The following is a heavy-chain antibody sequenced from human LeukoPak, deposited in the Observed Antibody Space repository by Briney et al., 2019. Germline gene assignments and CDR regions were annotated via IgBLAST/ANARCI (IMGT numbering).Heavy chain of an antibody. D-gene: IGHD3-3*01. J-gene: IGHJ6*03. CDR2: IYYSGST. V-gene: IGHV4-39*01. CDR1: GGSISSSSYY. Sequence: SETLSLTCTVSGGSISSSSYYWGWIRQPPGKGLEWIGSIYYSGSTYYNPSLKSRVTISVDTSKNQFSLKLSSVTAADTAVYYCARQGLEGVRYYFYYLDVWGKGTTVTVSS. CDR3: ARQGLEGVRYYFYYLDV.